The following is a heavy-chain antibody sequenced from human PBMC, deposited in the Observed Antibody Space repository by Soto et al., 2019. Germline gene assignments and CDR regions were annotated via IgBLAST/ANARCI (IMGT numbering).Heavy chain of an antibody. CDR3: ARLVVAAAANNWFDP. CDR2: INHSGST. CDR1: GGPFSGYY. J-gene: IGHJ5*02. Sequence: PSETLSLTCAVYGGPFSGYYWSWIRQPPGKGLEWIGEINHSGSTNYNPSLKSRVTISVDTSKNQFSLKLSSVTAADTAVYYCARLVVAAAANNWFDPWGQGTLVTVSS. V-gene: IGHV4-34*01. D-gene: IGHD6-13*01.